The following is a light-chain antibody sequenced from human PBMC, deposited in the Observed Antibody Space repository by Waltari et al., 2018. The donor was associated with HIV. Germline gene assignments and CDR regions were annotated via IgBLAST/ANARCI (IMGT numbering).Light chain of an antibody. J-gene: IGLJ2*01. CDR3: FSTDSSGNPL. Sequence: SYELTQPPSVSVSPGQTARITCSGDVLPKKYAYWYQQKSGQAPVLVIYEDNKRPSGIPERFSASSSGTMATLTISGAQMEDEADYYCFSTDSSGNPLFGGGTKLTVL. CDR2: EDN. CDR1: VLPKKY. V-gene: IGLV3-10*01.